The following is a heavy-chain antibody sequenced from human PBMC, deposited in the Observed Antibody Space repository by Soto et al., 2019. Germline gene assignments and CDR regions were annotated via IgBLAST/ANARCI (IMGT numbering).Heavy chain of an antibody. CDR1: GFTFSRYG. D-gene: IGHD2-2*01. Sequence: EVQLVESGGGLGKPGGSLRLSCAASGFTFSRYGMNWVRQAPGKGLEWVSSISSSTSYVYYADSVKGRFSVSRDNAKKILYLEMYALRTEDTAVYYCARDPSEGRVGNWFESWGQGTLVTVSS. J-gene: IGHJ5*01. CDR3: ARDPSEGRVGNWFES. CDR2: ISSSTSYV. V-gene: IGHV3-21*01.